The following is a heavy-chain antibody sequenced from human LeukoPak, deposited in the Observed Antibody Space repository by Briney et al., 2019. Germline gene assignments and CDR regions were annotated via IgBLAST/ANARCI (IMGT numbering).Heavy chain of an antibody. CDR3: ARDPEGSYLTYYYDSPNWFDP. CDR1: GYTFTSYY. D-gene: IGHD3-22*01. J-gene: IGHJ5*02. V-gene: IGHV1-46*01. Sequence: GASVKVSCKASGYTFTSYYMHWVRQAPGQGLEWMGIINPSGGSTSYAQKFQGRVTMTRDTSTSTVYMELSSLRSEDTAVYYCARDPEGSYLTYYYDSPNWFDPWGQGTLVTVSS. CDR2: INPSGGST.